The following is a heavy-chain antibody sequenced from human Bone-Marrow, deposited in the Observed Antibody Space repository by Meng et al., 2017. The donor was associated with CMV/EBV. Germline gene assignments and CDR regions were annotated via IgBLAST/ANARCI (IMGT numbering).Heavy chain of an antibody. V-gene: IGHV3-48*03. CDR3: AREDTMTLTDAFDI. CDR2: ISSSGSTI. J-gene: IGHJ3*02. D-gene: IGHD3-22*01. Sequence: GASLKIYCAASGFTFSGSAMHWVRQAPGKGLEWVSYISSSGSTIYYADSVKGRFTISRDNAKNSLYLQMNSLRAEDTAVYYCAREDTMTLTDAFDIWGQGTMVTVSS. CDR1: GFTFSGSA.